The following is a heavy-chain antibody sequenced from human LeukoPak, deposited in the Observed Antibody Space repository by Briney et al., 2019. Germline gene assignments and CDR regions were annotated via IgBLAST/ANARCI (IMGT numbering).Heavy chain of an antibody. Sequence: GGSLRLSCAASELTLVTYSMNWVRQAPGKGLEWVSSISSSSSYIYYADSVKGRFTISRDNSKNTLYLQMNSLRAEDTAVYYCAKDRYYYYYMDVWGKGTTVTVSS. CDR2: ISSSSSYI. J-gene: IGHJ6*03. CDR3: AKDRYYYYYMDV. CDR1: ELTLVTYS. V-gene: IGHV3-21*01.